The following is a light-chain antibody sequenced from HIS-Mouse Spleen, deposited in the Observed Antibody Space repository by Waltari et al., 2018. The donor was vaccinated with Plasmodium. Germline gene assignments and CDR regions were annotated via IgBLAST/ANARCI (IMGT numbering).Light chain of an antibody. CDR2: DVS. CDR3: CSYAGSYTVV. V-gene: IGLV2-11*01. Sequence: QSALTQPRPVSGYPGQSVTISCTGPSSDVGGYNYVSWYQQPPGKAPKLMIYDVSKRPSGVPDRFSGSKSGNTASLTISGLQAEDEADYYCCSYAGSYTVVFGGGTKLTVL. J-gene: IGLJ2*01. CDR1: SSDVGGYNY.